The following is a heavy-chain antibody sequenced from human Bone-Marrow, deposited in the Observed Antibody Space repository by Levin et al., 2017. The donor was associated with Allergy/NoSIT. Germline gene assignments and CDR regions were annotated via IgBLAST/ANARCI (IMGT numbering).Heavy chain of an antibody. D-gene: IGHD3-10*01. Sequence: GESLKISCAASGFIFSNYGMHWVRQAPGKGLEWVAVISYDGSNKYYTDSVKGRFTISRDNSKNTLYLQMNSLRAEDTAVYYCAKDLRAYYDSGSPFDYWGQGTLVTVSS. CDR2: ISYDGSNK. CDR1: GFIFSNYG. J-gene: IGHJ4*02. CDR3: AKDLRAYYDSGSPFDY. V-gene: IGHV3-30*18.